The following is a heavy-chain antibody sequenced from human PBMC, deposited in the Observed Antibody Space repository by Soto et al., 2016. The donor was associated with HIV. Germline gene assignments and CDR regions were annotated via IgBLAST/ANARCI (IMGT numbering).Heavy chain of an antibody. Sequence: EVQLVESGGDLGQPGGSLRLSCAASGFTFSGHSMNWVRQAPGKGLEWVSYISDSGNTAYYADSVKGRFTISRDNAKNSLYLQMNSLRVEDTAVYYCAREGYYETRGYPFDYWGQEPWSPSPQ. CDR2: ISDSGNTA. V-gene: IGHV3-48*04. CDR1: GFTFSGHS. J-gene: IGHJ4*01. D-gene: IGHD3-22*01. CDR3: AREGYYETRGYPFDY.